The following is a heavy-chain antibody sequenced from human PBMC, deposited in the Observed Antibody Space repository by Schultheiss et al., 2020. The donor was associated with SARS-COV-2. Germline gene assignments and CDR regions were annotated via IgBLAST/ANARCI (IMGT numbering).Heavy chain of an antibody. CDR2: IYYSGST. CDR3: ARDRYSSLDY. Sequence: SQTLSLTCTVSGGSISSYYWSWIRQPPGKGLEWIGYIYYSGSTNYNPSLKSRVTISVDTSKNQFSLKLSSVTAADTAVYYCARDRYSSLDYWGQGTLVTVSS. J-gene: IGHJ4*02. V-gene: IGHV4-4*08. CDR1: GGSISSYY. D-gene: IGHD6-19*01.